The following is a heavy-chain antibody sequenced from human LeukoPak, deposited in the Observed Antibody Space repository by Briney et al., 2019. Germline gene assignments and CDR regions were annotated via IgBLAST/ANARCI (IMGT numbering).Heavy chain of an antibody. CDR2: ISYDGSNK. J-gene: IGHJ4*02. CDR1: GFTFSSYG. CDR3: AKLIAAAGNFDY. V-gene: IGHV3-30*18. D-gene: IGHD6-13*01. Sequence: GGSLRLSCAASGFTFSSYGMHWVRQAPGKGLEWEAVISYDGSNKYYADSVKGRFTISRDNSKNTLYLQMNSLRAEDTAVYYCAKLIAAAGNFDYWGQGTLVTVSS.